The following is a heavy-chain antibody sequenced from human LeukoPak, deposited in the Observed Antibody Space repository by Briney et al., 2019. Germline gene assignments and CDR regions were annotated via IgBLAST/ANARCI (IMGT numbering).Heavy chain of an antibody. J-gene: IGHJ5*02. CDR3: ARPTSWYWCWFDP. Sequence: SETLSLTCTVSGGSISSSSYYWGWIRQPPGKGLEWIGSIYYSGSTYYNPSLKSRVTISVDTSKNQFSLKLSSVTAADTAVYYCARPTSWYWCWFDPWGQGTLVTVSS. V-gene: IGHV4-39*01. D-gene: IGHD2-2*01. CDR2: IYYSGST. CDR1: GGSISSSSYY.